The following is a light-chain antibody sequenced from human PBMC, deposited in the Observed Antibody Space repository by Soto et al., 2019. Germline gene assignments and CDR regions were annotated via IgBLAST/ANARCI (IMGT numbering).Light chain of an antibody. Sequence: EIVLTQSPGTLSLSPGERATLSCRASESVSSSYLAWYQQKPGQAPRLLIYGASSRATGIPDRFSGSGSGTEFNLTISRLEPEDFAVYYCQQCDSSLSITFGQGTRLEIK. CDR1: ESVSSSY. CDR3: QQCDSSLSIT. CDR2: GAS. J-gene: IGKJ5*01. V-gene: IGKV3-20*01.